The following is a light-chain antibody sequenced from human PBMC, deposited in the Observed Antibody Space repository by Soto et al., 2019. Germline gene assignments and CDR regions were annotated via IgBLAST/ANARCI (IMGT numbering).Light chain of an antibody. V-gene: IGKV3-11*01. CDR2: DAF. CDR3: QQRARWPST. CDR1: ESVDRY. Sequence: VLTQSPDVLALSPGQTPTFSCRASESVDRYVAWYQQKVGQAPRLLIYDAFTRATGVAARFSGSGSATDFTLTISSLEPEDFAVYYCQQRARWPSTFGPGTKVDIK. J-gene: IGKJ2*02.